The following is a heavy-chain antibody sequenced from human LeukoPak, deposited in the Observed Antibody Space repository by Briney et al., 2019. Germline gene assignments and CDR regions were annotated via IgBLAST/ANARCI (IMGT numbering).Heavy chain of an antibody. CDR1: GFTFSDYY. CDR3: ARPRATTGRIEDKDAFDI. CDR2: ISTTSTNT. Sequence: PGGSLRLSCAASGFTFSDYYMSWIRQAPGKGLEWVSHISTTSTNTNYADSVKGRFTISRDNAKRSLYLQMNSLGAEDTALYYCARPRATTGRIEDKDAFDIWGQGTMVTVSS. V-gene: IGHV3-11*03. D-gene: IGHD1-1*01. J-gene: IGHJ3*02.